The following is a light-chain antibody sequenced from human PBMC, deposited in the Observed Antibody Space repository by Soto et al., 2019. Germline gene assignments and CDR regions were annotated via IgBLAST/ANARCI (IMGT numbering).Light chain of an antibody. CDR1: QTISPF. V-gene: IGKV1-39*01. Sequence: DIQLTQSPPSLSSSVGDRVTITCRASQTISPFLNWYQCKPGKPPKLLIYESSNLRGAVSSRFSGSGSGTDFTLPIDRLQSVYVPPYYCQHSSSDLFTFGQGTRLDIQ. J-gene: IGKJ5*01. CDR3: QHSSSDLFT. CDR2: ESS.